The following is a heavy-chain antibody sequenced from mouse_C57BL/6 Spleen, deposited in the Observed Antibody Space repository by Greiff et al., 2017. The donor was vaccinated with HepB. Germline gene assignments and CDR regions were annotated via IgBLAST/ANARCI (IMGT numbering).Heavy chain of an antibody. Sequence: VQLKESGPGLVKPSQSLSLTCSVTGYSITSGYYWNWIRQFPGNKLEWMGYISYDGSNNYNPSLKNRISITRDTSKNQFFLKLNSVTTEDTATYYCVTTVVGFDYWGQGTTLTVSS. V-gene: IGHV3-6*01. CDR2: ISYDGSN. CDR3: VTTVVGFDY. CDR1: GYSITSGYY. J-gene: IGHJ2*01. D-gene: IGHD1-1*01.